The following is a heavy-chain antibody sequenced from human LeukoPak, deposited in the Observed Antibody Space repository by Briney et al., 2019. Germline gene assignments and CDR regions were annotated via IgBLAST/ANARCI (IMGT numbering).Heavy chain of an antibody. CDR1: GFTFSSYG. V-gene: IGHV3-30*18. Sequence: GGSLRLSCAASGFTFSSYGMHWVRQAPGKGLEWVAVISYDGSNKYYADSVKGRFATSRDDSKNTLYLQMNSLRAEDTAVYYCAKDPSLRVTLPVWGQGTLVTVSS. CDR3: AKDPSLRVTLPV. CDR2: ISYDGSNK. J-gene: IGHJ4*02. D-gene: IGHD2-21*02.